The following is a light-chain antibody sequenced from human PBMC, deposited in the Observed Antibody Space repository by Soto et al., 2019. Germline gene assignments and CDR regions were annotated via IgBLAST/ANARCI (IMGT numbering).Light chain of an antibody. V-gene: IGKV3-20*01. Sequence: IVLTQSPGTLSLSPGERVTLSCRASQRVTTRLAWYQHKPGQAPRLLMSGASSRASGVPDRFSGSGSGTDFTLTISRMAADDFAVYYCQHFGSSRGTFGQGTKVDIK. CDR2: GAS. CDR1: QRVTTR. CDR3: QHFGSSRGT. J-gene: IGKJ1*01.